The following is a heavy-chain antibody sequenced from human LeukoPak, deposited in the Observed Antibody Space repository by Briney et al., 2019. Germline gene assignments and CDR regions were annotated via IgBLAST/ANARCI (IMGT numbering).Heavy chain of an antibody. CDR1: GFTFSSYG. V-gene: IGHV3-48*04. D-gene: IGHD2-2*01. Sequence: GGSLTLSCAASGFTFSSYGMNWVRQAPGKGLEWVSCISSSSSAKYYADSVKGRFTISRDNAKNSLYLQMNSLRAEDTAVYYCARDTVPAAMPGVHYYYGMDVWGQGTTVTVSS. J-gene: IGHJ6*02. CDR3: ARDTVPAAMPGVHYYYGMDV. CDR2: ISSSSSAK.